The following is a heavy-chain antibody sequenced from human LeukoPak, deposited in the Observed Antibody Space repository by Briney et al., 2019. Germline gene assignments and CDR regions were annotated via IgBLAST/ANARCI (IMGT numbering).Heavy chain of an antibody. D-gene: IGHD2-2*02. CDR1: GYTFTCYG. V-gene: IGHV1-18*01. CDR2: ISAYNGNT. J-gene: IGHJ5*02. CDR3: ARNPYCSSTSCYSSHNWFDP. Sequence: ASVKVSCKASGYTFTCYGISWVRQAPGQGLEWMGWISAYNGNTNYAQKLQGRVTMTTDTSTSTAYMELRSLRSDDTGVYYCARNPYCSSTSCYSSHNWFDPWGQGTLVTVSS.